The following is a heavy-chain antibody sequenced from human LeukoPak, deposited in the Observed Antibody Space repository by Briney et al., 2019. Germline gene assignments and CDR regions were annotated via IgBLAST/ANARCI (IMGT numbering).Heavy chain of an antibody. Sequence: SVKVSCKASGGTFSSYAISWVRQAPGQGLEWMGRIIPILGIANYAQKFQGRVTITADKSTSIAYMELSSLRSEDTAVYYCARYYYGSGSHPGPDYWGQGTLVTVSS. V-gene: IGHV1-69*04. J-gene: IGHJ4*02. CDR3: ARYYYGSGSHPGPDY. CDR1: GGTFSSYA. D-gene: IGHD3-10*01. CDR2: IIPILGIA.